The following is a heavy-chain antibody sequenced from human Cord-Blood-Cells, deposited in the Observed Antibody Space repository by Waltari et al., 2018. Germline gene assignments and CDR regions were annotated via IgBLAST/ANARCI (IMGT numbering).Heavy chain of an antibody. V-gene: IGHV1-18*01. CDR2: ISAYNGNT. D-gene: IGHD6-13*01. CDR3: ARNLPGIAAAGTSYWYFDL. CDR1: GYTFTSYG. J-gene: IGHJ2*01. Sequence: QVQLVQSGAEVKKPGASVKVSCKASGYTFTSYGISWVRQATGQGLEWMGWISAYNGNTNYAQKLQGRVTMTTDTSTSTAYMELRSLRSDDTAVYYCARNLPGIAAAGTSYWYFDLWGRGTLVTVSS.